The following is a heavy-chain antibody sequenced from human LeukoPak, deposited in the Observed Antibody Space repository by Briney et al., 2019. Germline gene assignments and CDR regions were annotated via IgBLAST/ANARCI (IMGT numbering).Heavy chain of an antibody. CDR3: ARGDGSGSGRWFDP. V-gene: IGHV4-34*01. CDR1: GGSFSGYY. J-gene: IGHJ5*02. D-gene: IGHD3-10*01. CDR2: INHSGST. Sequence: SETLSLTCAVYGGSFSGYYWSWIRQPPGKGLEWIGEINHSGSTNYNPSLKSRVTISVDTSKNQFSLKLSSVTAADTALYYCARGDGSGSGRWFDPWGQGTLITVSS.